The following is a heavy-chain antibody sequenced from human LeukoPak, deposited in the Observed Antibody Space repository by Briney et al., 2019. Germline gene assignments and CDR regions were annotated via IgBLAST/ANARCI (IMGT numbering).Heavy chain of an antibody. CDR3: AKAYDYVWGSYRLPTDY. CDR1: GFTFSSYA. V-gene: IGHV3-23*01. Sequence: GGSLRLSCAASGFTFSSYAMSWVRQTPGKGLEWVSAISGSGGSTYYADSVKGRFTISRDNSKNTLYLQMNSLRAEDTAVYYCAKAYDYVWGSYRLPTDYWGQGTLVTVSS. J-gene: IGHJ4*02. D-gene: IGHD3-16*02. CDR2: ISGSGGST.